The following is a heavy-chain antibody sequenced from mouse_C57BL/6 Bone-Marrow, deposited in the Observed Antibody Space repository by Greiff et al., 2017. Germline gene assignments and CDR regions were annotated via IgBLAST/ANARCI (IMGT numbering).Heavy chain of an antibody. CDR3: ARLNWSWFAY. CDR2: IDPATGTP. CDR1: GFNIKNTY. Sequence: EVMLVESVAELVRPGASVKLSCTASGFNIKNTYMHWVKQRPEQGLEWIGRIDPATGTPKSAPQFPGKATITADPSSNTAYLQLSSLTSEDTAIYYWARLNWSWFAYWGKGTRVTVSA. D-gene: IGHD4-1*01. V-gene: IGHV14-3*01. J-gene: IGHJ3*01.